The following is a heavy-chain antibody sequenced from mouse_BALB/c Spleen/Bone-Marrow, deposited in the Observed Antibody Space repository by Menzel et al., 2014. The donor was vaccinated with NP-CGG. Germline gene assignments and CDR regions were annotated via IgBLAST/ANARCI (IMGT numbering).Heavy chain of an antibody. J-gene: IGHJ4*01. D-gene: IGHD3-1*01. Sequence: EVMLVESGGGLVQPGGSLKLSCAASGFTFSSYSMSWVRQTPEKRLEWVAYISSGGGSTYYPDTVKGRFTISRDNAKNTLYLQMSSLKSEDTAMYYCARQLGLRVDYWGQGSSVTVSS. CDR2: ISSGGGST. V-gene: IGHV5-12-2*01. CDR1: GFTFSSYS. CDR3: ARQLGLRVDY.